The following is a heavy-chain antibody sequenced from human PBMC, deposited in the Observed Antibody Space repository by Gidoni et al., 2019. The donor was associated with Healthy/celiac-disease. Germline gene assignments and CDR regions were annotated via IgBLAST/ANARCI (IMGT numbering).Heavy chain of an antibody. Sequence: EVQLVESGGGLVKPGGSLRLSCAASGFTFSNAWMSWVRQAPGKGLEWVGRIKSKTDGGTTDYAAPVKGRFTISRDDSKNTLYLQMNSLKTEDTAVYYCTTGLQVVPAAEGYFDLWGRGTLVTVSS. J-gene: IGHJ2*01. CDR1: GFTFSNAW. CDR2: IKSKTDGGTT. D-gene: IGHD2-2*01. V-gene: IGHV3-15*01. CDR3: TTGLQVVPAAEGYFDL.